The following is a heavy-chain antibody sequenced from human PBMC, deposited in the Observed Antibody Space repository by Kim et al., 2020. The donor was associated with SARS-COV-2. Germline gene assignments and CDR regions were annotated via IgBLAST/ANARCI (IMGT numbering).Heavy chain of an antibody. Sequence: SRPPSQGKVTISADKSISTAYLQWSSLKASDTAMYYCARAYGDYLYYFDYWGQGTLVTVSS. V-gene: IGHV5-51*01. D-gene: IGHD4-17*01. J-gene: IGHJ4*02. CDR3: ARAYGDYLYYFDY.